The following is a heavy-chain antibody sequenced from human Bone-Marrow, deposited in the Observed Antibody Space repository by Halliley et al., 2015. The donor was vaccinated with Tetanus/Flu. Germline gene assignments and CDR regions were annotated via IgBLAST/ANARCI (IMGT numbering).Heavy chain of an antibody. CDR2: ISHDGRMK. D-gene: IGHD3-16*01. CDR1: GFPFDTYA. J-gene: IGHJ4*02. CDR3: AKGPRVMGGMAAGGLGY. V-gene: IGHV3-30*18. Sequence: SLRLSCAASGFPFDTYAMHWVRQNPGKGLEWVAVISHDGRMKHSADSLGGRFTISRDNSNNTLFLQMNALGPDDTGLYYCAKGPRVMGGMAAGGLGYWGQGSLVTVSS.